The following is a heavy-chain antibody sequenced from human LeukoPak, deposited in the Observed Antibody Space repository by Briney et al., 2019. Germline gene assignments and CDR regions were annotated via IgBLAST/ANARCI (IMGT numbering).Heavy chain of an antibody. J-gene: IGHJ2*01. CDR2: ISTDSTYI. Sequence: GGSLRLSCAASGFTFSGYSMNWVRLAPGKGLEWVASISTDSTYIFYVDSVKGRFTFYRDNAENSLYLQMNSLRAEDTAVYYCARNYLSGDANWHFDIWGRGTLVTVSS. CDR3: ARNYLSGDANWHFDI. CDR1: GFTFSGYS. V-gene: IGHV3-21*01. D-gene: IGHD2-8*01.